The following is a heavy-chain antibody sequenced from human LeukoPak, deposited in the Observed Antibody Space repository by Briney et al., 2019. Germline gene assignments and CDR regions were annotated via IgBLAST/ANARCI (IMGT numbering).Heavy chain of an antibody. CDR1: GGSISSSSYY. Sequence: PSETLSLTCTVSGGSISSSSYYWGWIRQPPGKGLEWIGSIYYSGSTYYNPSLKSRVTISVDTSKNQFSLKLTSVTAADTAVYFCARGSYYGSGNDFRFDPWGQGTLVTVSS. CDR3: ARGSYYGSGNDFRFDP. CDR2: IYYSGST. V-gene: IGHV4-39*07. D-gene: IGHD3-10*01. J-gene: IGHJ5*02.